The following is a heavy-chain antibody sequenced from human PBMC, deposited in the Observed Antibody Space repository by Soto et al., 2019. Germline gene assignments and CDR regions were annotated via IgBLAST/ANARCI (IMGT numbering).Heavy chain of an antibody. J-gene: IGHJ5*02. CDR1: GGSISSYY. Sequence: SETLSLTCTVSGGSISSYYWSWIRQPAGKGLEWIGRIYTSGSTNYNPSLKSRVTMSVDTSKNQFSPKLSSVTAADTAVYYCARVRGTVTANWFDPWGQGTLVTVSS. CDR3: ARVRGTVTANWFDP. D-gene: IGHD4-4*01. CDR2: IYTSGST. V-gene: IGHV4-4*07.